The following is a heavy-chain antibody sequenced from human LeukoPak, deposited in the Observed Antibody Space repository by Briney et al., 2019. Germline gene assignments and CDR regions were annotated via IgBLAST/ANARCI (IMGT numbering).Heavy chain of an antibody. Sequence: ASVKVSCKASGYTFTGYYMHWVRQAPGQGLEWMGRINPNSGDTNYAQRFQGRFTITRDNSISTAYLELSRLRSDDTAVYYCARGGVGATTFGVYWGQGTLVTVSS. J-gene: IGHJ4*02. V-gene: IGHV1-2*06. CDR1: GYTFTGYY. CDR3: ARGGVGATTFGVY. D-gene: IGHD1-26*01. CDR2: INPNSGDT.